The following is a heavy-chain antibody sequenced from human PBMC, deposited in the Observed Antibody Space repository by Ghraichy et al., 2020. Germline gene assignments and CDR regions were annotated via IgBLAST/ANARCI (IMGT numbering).Heavy chain of an antibody. D-gene: IGHD3-10*01. CDR2: IYYSGST. J-gene: IGHJ6*02. CDR3: ARGEGSGSYEGGMDD. V-gene: IGHV4-59*08. CDR1: GGSISSYY. Sequence: SETLSLTCTVSGGSISSYYWSWIRQPPGKGLEWIGYIYYSGSTNYNPSLKSRVTISVDTSKNQFSLKLSSVTAADTAVYYCARGEGSGSYEGGMDDWGQGTTVTVSS.